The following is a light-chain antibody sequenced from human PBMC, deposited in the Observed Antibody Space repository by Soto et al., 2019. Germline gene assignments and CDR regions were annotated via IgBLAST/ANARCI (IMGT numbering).Light chain of an antibody. V-gene: IGLV1-40*01. J-gene: IGLJ2*01. CDR3: QSYDTSLSGVI. CDR2: ADN. Sequence: QSVLTQTPSVSGAPGQKITMSCTGRSSNIGAGYDVHWYQQIPGAAPRLLIYADNNRPSGVPDRFSASKSGTSASLAITGLQGEDQANSYCQSYDTSLSGVIFGAGTKLTVL. CDR1: SSNIGAGYD.